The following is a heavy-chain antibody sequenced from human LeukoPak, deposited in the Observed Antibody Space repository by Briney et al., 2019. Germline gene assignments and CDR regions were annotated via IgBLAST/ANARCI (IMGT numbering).Heavy chain of an antibody. V-gene: IGHV4-39*07. J-gene: IGHJ3*01. D-gene: IGHD3-10*01. CDR3: ARYHGSGFDTFEF. CDR2: IYYSGTT. Sequence: SETLSLTCTVSGDSIRTSSYYWGWIRRSPGKGLEWIGSIYYSGTTYYNPSFKSRVTISVDTSKNQFFLKMVSVAAADTAVYYCARYHGSGFDTFEFWGQGTLATVSS. CDR1: GDSIRTSSYY.